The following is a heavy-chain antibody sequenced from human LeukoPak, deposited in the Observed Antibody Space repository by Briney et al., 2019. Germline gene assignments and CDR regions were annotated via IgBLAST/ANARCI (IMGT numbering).Heavy chain of an antibody. CDR1: GFTFSGYS. CDR2: IYGDGSVA. J-gene: IGHJ4*02. CDR3: GRGHYGPDY. D-gene: IGHD3-22*01. Sequence: GGSLRLSCAASGFTFSGYSMHWARPGSGKGLVWVSGIYGDGSVAAYADSVKGRFTISRDNAKNTVYLEMNSLRAEDTAVFYCGRGHYGPDYWGQGTLVTVSS. V-gene: IGHV3-74*01.